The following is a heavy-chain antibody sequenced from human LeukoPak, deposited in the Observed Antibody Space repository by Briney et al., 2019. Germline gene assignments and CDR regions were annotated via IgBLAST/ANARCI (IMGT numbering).Heavy chain of an antibody. J-gene: IGHJ6*03. CDR1: GFTFSTYW. V-gene: IGHV3-7*01. D-gene: IGHD4-17*01. CDR2: IKADGGEK. Sequence: PGGSLRLSCAASGFTFSTYWMNWFRQTPGKGLEWVAKIKADGGEKDHVASVKGRFTISRDNAKNSLYLQMNSLRVEDTAVYYCARDNTVTPFGYYYMDVWGKGTTVTVSS. CDR3: ARDNTVTPFGYYYMDV.